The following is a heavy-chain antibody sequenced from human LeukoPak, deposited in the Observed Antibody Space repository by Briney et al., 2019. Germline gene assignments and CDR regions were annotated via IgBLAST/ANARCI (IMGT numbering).Heavy chain of an antibody. J-gene: IGHJ5*02. CDR2: INPNSGGT. D-gene: IGHD2-2*02. CDR1: GYTFTRYY. CDR3: ARDRRYGSSTSCYTAWFDP. Sequence: ASVKVSCKASGYTFTRYYMHWVRQAPGQGLEWMGWINPNSGGTNYAQKFQGRVTMTRDTSISTAYMELRRLRSDDTAVYYCARDRRYGSSTSCYTAWFDPWGQGTLVTVSS. V-gene: IGHV1-2*02.